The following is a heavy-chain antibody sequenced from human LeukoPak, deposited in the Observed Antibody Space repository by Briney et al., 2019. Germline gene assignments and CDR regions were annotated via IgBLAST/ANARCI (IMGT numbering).Heavy chain of an antibody. CDR3: ARGGYGFYGY. J-gene: IGHJ4*02. CDR1: GGSISSYY. D-gene: IGHD5-18*01. Sequence: PSETLSLTCTVSGGSISSYYWSWIRQPPGKGLEWIGYIYYSGSTNYNPSLKSRVTISVDTSKSQFSLKLSSVTAADTAVYYCARGGYGFYGYWGQGTLVTVSS. V-gene: IGHV4-59*01. CDR2: IYYSGST.